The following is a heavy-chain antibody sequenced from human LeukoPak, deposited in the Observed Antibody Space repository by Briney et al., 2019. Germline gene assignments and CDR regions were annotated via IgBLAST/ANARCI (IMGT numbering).Heavy chain of an antibody. CDR3: ASRILGNDY. Sequence: SETLSLTCTISGGSVSDYYWSWIRQSPGKGLEWIGYIYHTGSTSYSPSLKSRVTISADTSQNQFSLELSSVTAADTAVYYCASRILGNDYWGQGTLVTVSS. J-gene: IGHJ4*02. D-gene: IGHD7-27*01. CDR1: GGSVSDYY. V-gene: IGHV4-59*02. CDR2: IYHTGST.